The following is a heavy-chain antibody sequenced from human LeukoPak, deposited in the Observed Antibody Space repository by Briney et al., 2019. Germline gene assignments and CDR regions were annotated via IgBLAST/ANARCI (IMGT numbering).Heavy chain of an antibody. CDR1: GYTLTELS. Sequence: ASVKVSCKVSGYTLTELSMHWVRQTPGKGLEWMGGFDPEDGETIYAQKFQGRVTMTEDTSTDTAYMELSSLRSEDTAVYYCARAVRGVVLVPAATIGRDYYYYMDVWGKGTTVTVSS. J-gene: IGHJ6*03. CDR2: FDPEDGET. CDR3: ARAVRGVVLVPAATIGRDYYYYMDV. D-gene: IGHD2-2*01. V-gene: IGHV1-24*01.